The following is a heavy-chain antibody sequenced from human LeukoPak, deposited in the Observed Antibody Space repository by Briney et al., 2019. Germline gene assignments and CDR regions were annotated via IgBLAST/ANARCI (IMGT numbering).Heavy chain of an antibody. CDR2: IYTSGST. Sequence: PSETLSLTCTVSGGSISSYYWSWIRQPAGKGLEWIGRIYTSGSTNYNPSLKSRVTMSVDTSKNQFSLKLSSVTAADTAVYYCARGPPYYYGSGSYKQYWFDPWGQGTLVTVSS. V-gene: IGHV4-4*07. CDR3: ARGPPYYYGSGSYKQYWFDP. D-gene: IGHD3-10*01. J-gene: IGHJ5*02. CDR1: GGSISSYY.